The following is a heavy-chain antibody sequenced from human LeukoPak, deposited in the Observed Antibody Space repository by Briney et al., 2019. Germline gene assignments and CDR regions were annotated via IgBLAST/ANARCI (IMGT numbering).Heavy chain of an antibody. CDR2: IRQDGSDK. D-gene: IGHD4-17*01. CDR3: ARDLYGDYSFDY. CDR1: GFTFSSYW. Sequence: GGSLRLSCAASGFTFSSYWMSWVRQAPGKGLEWVANIRQDGSDKYYVDSVKGRFTISRDNAKNSLYLQMNSLRAEDTAVYYCARDLYGDYSFDYWGQGTLVTVSS. V-gene: IGHV3-7*01. J-gene: IGHJ4*02.